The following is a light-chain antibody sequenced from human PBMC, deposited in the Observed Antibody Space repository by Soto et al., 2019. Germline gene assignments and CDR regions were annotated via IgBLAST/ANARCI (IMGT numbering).Light chain of an antibody. J-gene: IGLJ3*02. CDR3: CSYAGSTTCV. Sequence: QSVLTKPASVSGSPGQSITISCTGTSSDVGSYNLVSWYQQHPGKAPKLMIYEVSKRPSGVSNRFSGSKSGNTASLTISGLQAEDEADYYCCSYAGSTTCVFGGGTKVTVL. CDR2: EVS. V-gene: IGLV2-23*02. CDR1: SSDVGSYNL.